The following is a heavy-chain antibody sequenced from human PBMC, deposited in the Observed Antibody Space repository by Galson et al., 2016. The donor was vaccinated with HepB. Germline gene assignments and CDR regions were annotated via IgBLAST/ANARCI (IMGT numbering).Heavy chain of an antibody. CDR1: GFTFSPYS. CDR3: ARDLSVWLRGIDS. J-gene: IGHJ5*01. V-gene: IGHV3-21*01. CDR2: ISGSSNFI. D-gene: IGHD6-19*01. Sequence: SLRLSCAASGFTFSPYSINWVRQAPGKGLEWVSSISGSSNFIYYADSVKGRFTTSRDNAKNSLFLQMDSLRAEDTAVYYCARDLSVWLRGIDSWGQGTLVTVSS.